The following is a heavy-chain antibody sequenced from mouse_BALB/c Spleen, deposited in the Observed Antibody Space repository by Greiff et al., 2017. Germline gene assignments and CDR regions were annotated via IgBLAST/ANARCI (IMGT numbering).Heavy chain of an antibody. CDR1: GFSLTGYG. J-gene: IGHJ3*01. CDR2: IWGDGST. D-gene: IGHD1-1*01. V-gene: IGHV2-6-7*01. Sequence: QVQLKESGPGLVAPSQSLSITCTVSGFSLTGYGVNWVRQPPGKGLEWLGMIWGDGSTDYNSALKSRLSISKDNSKSQVFLKMNSLQTDDTARYYCAREDYGSSLGFAYWGQGTLVTVSA. CDR3: AREDYGSSLGFAY.